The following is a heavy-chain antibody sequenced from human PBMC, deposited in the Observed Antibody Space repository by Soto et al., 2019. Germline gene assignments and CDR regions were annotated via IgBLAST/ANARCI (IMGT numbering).Heavy chain of an antibody. CDR1: GYSFTSYW. CDR2: IYPGDSDT. CDR3: ARHVGRGKWELDAFDI. V-gene: IGHV5-51*01. J-gene: IGHJ3*02. D-gene: IGHD1-26*01. Sequence: EVQLVQSGAEVKKPGESLKISCKGSGYSFTSYWIGWVRQMPGKGLEWLGIIYPGDSDTRYSPSFQGQVTISADKSISTAYLQWSSLKASDTAMYYCARHVGRGKWELDAFDIWGQGTMVTVSS.